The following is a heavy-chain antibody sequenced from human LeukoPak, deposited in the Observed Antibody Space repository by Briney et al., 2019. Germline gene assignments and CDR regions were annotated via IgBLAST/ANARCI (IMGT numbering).Heavy chain of an antibody. CDR3: ARGGGLDV. CDR1: GFTFSNYA. Sequence: GGSLRLSCAASGFTFSNYAMSWVRQAPGKGLEWVASINHNGNVNYYVDSVKGRFTISRDNAKNSLYLQMSNLRAEDTAVYFCARGGGLDVWGQGATVTVSS. J-gene: IGHJ6*02. CDR2: INHNGNVN. V-gene: IGHV3-7*03. D-gene: IGHD3-16*01.